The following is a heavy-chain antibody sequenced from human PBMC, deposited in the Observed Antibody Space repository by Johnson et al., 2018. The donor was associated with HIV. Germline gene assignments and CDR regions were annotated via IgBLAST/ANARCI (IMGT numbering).Heavy chain of an antibody. D-gene: IGHD3-22*01. V-gene: IGHV3-66*01. Sequence: VQLVESGGGLVQPGGSLRLSCAGSEFTFNSYWMIWVRLAPGEGLEWVSGISSDGRTHYPDSVKGRFSISRDNSKNTLSLQMNSVRADDTAVYFCASSVNVQGGYDIWGQGTMVTASS. CDR2: ISSDGRT. J-gene: IGHJ3*02. CDR3: ASSVNVQGGYDI. CDR1: EFTFNSYW.